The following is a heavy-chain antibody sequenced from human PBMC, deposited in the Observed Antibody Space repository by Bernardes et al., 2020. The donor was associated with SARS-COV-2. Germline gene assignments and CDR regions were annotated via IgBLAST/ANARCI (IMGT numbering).Heavy chain of an antibody. D-gene: IGHD6-13*01. J-gene: IGHJ3*02. V-gene: IGHV3-53*01. CDR2: TYNDGST. Sequence: GGSLRLSCAAFGFIVSSNYMSWVRQAPGKGLQWVSLTYNDGSTSYADSVKGRFTISRDNSKNTLYLQMNSLRAEDTAVYYCAREGAAVGKSHAFDIWGQGTMVTVSS. CDR1: GFIVSSNY. CDR3: AREGAAVGKSHAFDI.